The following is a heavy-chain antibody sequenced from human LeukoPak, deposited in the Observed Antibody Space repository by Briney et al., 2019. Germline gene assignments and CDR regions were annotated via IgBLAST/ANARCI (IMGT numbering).Heavy chain of an antibody. CDR2: IYPGDSDT. Sequence: GESLKISCKGSGYSFTSYWIGWVRQMPGKGLEWMGIIYPGDSDTRYSPSFQGQVTISADKSISTAYLQWSSLRADDTAIYYCAKESPYASARNYYFDYWGQGALVTVSS. J-gene: IGHJ4*02. CDR3: AKESPYASARNYYFDY. D-gene: IGHD1-14*01. V-gene: IGHV5-51*01. CDR1: GYSFTSYW.